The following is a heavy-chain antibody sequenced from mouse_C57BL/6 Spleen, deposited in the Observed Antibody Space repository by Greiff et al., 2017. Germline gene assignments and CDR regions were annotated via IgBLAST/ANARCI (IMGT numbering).Heavy chain of an antibody. CDR1: GYTFTSYW. CDR3: ARPYYSNHYAMDY. D-gene: IGHD2-5*01. Sequence: QVQLQQPGAELVKPGASVKLSCKASGYTFTSYWMHWVKQRPGQGLEWIGMIHPNSGSTNYNEKFKSKATLTVDKSSSTAYMQLSSLTSEDSAVYYCARPYYSNHYAMDYWGQGTSVTVSS. V-gene: IGHV1-64*01. CDR2: IHPNSGST. J-gene: IGHJ4*01.